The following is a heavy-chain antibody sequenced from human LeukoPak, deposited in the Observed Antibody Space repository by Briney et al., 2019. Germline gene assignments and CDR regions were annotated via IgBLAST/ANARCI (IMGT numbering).Heavy chain of an antibody. CDR1: GFTFSSYG. D-gene: IGHD3-9*01. J-gene: IGHJ3*02. Sequence: PGRSLRLSCAASGFTFSSYGMHWVRQAPGKGLEWVAVISYDGSDKYYIDSVKGRFTISRDKSKNTMYLQMNSLRAEDTAVYYCAKSRGVDYDILTGSFYAFDIWGQGTMVTVSS. CDR3: AKSRGVDYDILTGSFYAFDI. CDR2: ISYDGSDK. V-gene: IGHV3-30*18.